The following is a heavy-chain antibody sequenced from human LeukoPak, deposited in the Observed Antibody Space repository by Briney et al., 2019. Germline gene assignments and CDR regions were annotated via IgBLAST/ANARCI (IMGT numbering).Heavy chain of an antibody. Sequence: GGSLRLSCVASGFTSGHIFTDYWMTWVRQAPGKGLEWVSAISGSGGSTYYADSVKGRFTISRDNSKNTLYLQMNSLRAEDTAVYYCAKDSSDYSSSWYSFSTKGAFDIWGQGTMVTVSS. D-gene: IGHD6-13*01. CDR3: AKDSSDYSSSWYSFSTKGAFDI. J-gene: IGHJ3*02. CDR2: ISGSGGST. V-gene: IGHV3-23*01. CDR1: GFTSGHIFTDYW.